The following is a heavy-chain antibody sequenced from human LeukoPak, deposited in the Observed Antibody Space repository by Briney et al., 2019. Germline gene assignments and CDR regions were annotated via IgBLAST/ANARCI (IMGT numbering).Heavy chain of an antibody. CDR1: GGSISSSSYY. J-gene: IGHJ5*02. Sequence: PSETLSLTCTVSGGSISSSSYYWGWIRQPPGKGLEWIGSIYYSGSTYYNPSLKSRVTISVDTSKNQFSLKLNSMTAADTAVYYCARGATSTNWIDPWGQGALVTVSS. CDR2: IYYSGST. V-gene: IGHV4-39*01. CDR3: ARGATSTNWIDP.